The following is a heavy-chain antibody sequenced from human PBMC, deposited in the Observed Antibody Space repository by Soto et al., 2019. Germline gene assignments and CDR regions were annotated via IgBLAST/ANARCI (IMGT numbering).Heavy chain of an antibody. CDR2: IYPGDSDT. Sequence: PGASLKISCKGSGYSFTSSWIGWVRQMPGKGLEWMGIIYPGDSDTRYSPSFQGQVTISADKSISTAYLQWSSLKVSDTAMYYCARSSRVLLWFGELSPPDYWGQGTLVTVSS. J-gene: IGHJ4*02. CDR1: GYSFTSSW. CDR3: ARSSRVLLWFGELSPPDY. D-gene: IGHD3-10*01. V-gene: IGHV5-51*01.